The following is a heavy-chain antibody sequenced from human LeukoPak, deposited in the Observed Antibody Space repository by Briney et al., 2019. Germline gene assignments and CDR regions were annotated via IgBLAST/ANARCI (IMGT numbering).Heavy chain of an antibody. V-gene: IGHV3-48*04. J-gene: IGHJ4*02. D-gene: IGHD6-13*01. CDR2: ISSSSSTI. CDR1: GFTFSSYS. Sequence: GGSLRLSCAASGFTFSSYSMNWVRQAPGKGLEWVSYISSSSSTIYYADSVKGRFTISRDNAKNSLYLQMNSLRAEDTAVYYCAREGGYSSSLCWGQGTLVTVSS. CDR3: AREGGYSSSLC.